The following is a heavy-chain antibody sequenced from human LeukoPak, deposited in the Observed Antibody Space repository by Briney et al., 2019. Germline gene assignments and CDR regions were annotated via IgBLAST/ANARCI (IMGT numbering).Heavy chain of an antibody. CDR1: GYTFTGYY. CDR2: INPNSGGT. CDR3: ARGYSSGWYPNYYYYMDV. Sequence: ASVKVSCKASGYTFTGYYMHWVRQAPGQGLEWMGRINPNSGGTNYAQKFQGRVTMTRDTSIGTAYMELSRLRSDDTAVYYCARGYSSGWYPNYYYYMDVWGKGTTVTVSS. D-gene: IGHD6-19*01. V-gene: IGHV1-2*06. J-gene: IGHJ6*03.